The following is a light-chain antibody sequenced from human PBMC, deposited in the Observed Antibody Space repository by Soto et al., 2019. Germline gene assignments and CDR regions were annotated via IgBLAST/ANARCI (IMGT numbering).Light chain of an antibody. CDR3: QQTYSTPYT. CDR2: IAS. Sequence: DIHMTQSPSSLSASVGDRVTITCRASQSISNYLNWYQQKPGKAPHLLIYIASNLHSRVPSRVSGSGSVTEFALPVRSLEPEDFATYYCQQTYSTPYTFGQGTK. V-gene: IGKV1-39*01. CDR1: QSISNY. J-gene: IGKJ2*01.